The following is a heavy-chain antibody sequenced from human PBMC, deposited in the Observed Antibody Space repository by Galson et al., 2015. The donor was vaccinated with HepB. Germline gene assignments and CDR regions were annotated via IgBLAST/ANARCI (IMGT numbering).Heavy chain of an antibody. V-gene: IGHV3-15*01. Sequence: SLRLSCAASGFTFSSAWMSWVRQAPGKGLEWVGRIKSKTDGGTTDYAAPVKGRFTISRDDSKNTLYLQMNSLKTEDTAVYYCTPDEWGGMDVWGQGTTVTVSS. CDR2: IKSKTDGGTT. D-gene: IGHD3-16*01. CDR3: TPDEWGGMDV. J-gene: IGHJ6*02. CDR1: GFTFSSAW.